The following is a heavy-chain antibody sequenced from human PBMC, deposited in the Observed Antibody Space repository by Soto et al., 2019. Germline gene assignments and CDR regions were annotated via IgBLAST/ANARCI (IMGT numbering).Heavy chain of an antibody. CDR1: EFTFSRYG. J-gene: IGHJ3*02. V-gene: IGHV3-30*18. Sequence: GSLRLSCADSEFTFSRYGMHWVRQAPGKGLEWVAFISSDGINKYYTDSVKGRFSISRDNSKNTLYLQMSSLRVEDTAVYRCAKDVYESVGSPLKIWGQGTKVTVSS. D-gene: IGHD3-22*01. CDR3: AKDVYESVGSPLKI. CDR2: ISSDGINK.